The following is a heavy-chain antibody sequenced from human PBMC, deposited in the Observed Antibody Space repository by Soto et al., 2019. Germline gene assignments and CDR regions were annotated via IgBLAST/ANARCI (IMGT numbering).Heavy chain of an antibody. Sequence: EVQLLESGGGLVQPGGSLRLSCAASGFTFINYAMNWVRQTPGKGLEWVSAISGSGDSTYYADSVKGRFTISRDNSKNTLYLQMNGLRAEDTAVYFCAKDVRQLGYYYYYGLDVWGQGTTVTVSS. D-gene: IGHD6-13*01. CDR3: AKDVRQLGYYYYYGLDV. J-gene: IGHJ6*02. CDR1: GFTFINYA. V-gene: IGHV3-23*01. CDR2: ISGSGDST.